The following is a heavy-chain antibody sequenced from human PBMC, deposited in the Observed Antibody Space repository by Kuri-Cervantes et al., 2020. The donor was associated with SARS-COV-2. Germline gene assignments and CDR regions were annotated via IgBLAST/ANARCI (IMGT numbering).Heavy chain of an antibody. CDR3: ARAAAGDVGAAPLSGVFDV. D-gene: IGHD2-8*01. CDR2: IYTSGST. V-gene: IGHV4-4*07. Sequence: ESLKISCTVSGGSISSYYWSWIRQPAGKGLEWIGRIYTSGSTNYNPSLNGRVSISGDMSKSQFSLRLNSVTAADTAVYFCARAAAGDVGAAPLSGVFDVWGRGTMVTVSS. J-gene: IGHJ3*01. CDR1: GGSISSYY.